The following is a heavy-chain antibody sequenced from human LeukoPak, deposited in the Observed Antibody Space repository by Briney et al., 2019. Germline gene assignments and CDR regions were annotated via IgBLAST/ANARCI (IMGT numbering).Heavy chain of an antibody. CDR3: ARDWYYDSSGGTDDAFDI. V-gene: IGHV4-59*01. D-gene: IGHD3-22*01. J-gene: IGHJ3*02. CDR2: IYYSGST. Sequence: SETLSLTCTVSGGSISDYYWNWIRQPPGKGLEWIGYIYYSGSTNYNPSLKSRVTISVDTSKNQFSLKLSSVTAADTAVYYCARDWYYDSSGGTDDAFDIWGQGTMVTVSS. CDR1: GGSISDYY.